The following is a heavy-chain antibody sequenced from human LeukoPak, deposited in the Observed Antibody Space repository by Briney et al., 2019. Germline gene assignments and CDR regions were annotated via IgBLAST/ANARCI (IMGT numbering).Heavy chain of an antibody. Sequence: GGSLRLSCAASGFTFSSYSMNWVRQAPRKGLEWVSSISSSSSYIYYADSVKGRFTISRDNAKNSLYLQMNSLRAEDTAVYYCARGRNCGGDCYPHDAFDIWGQGTMVTVSS. CDR2: ISSSSSYI. CDR3: ARGRNCGGDCYPHDAFDI. J-gene: IGHJ3*02. V-gene: IGHV3-21*01. CDR1: GFTFSSYS. D-gene: IGHD2-21*02.